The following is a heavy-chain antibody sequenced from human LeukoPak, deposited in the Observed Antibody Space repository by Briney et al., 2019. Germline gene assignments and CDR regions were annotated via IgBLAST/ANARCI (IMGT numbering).Heavy chain of an antibody. J-gene: IGHJ4*02. CDR1: GFTFSGYN. CDR3: ARSYGDYFPLDY. Sequence: GGSLRLSCAASGFTFSGYNMNWVRQAPGKGLEWVSSISSSSSYIYYADSVKGRFTISRDNAKNSLYLQMNSLRAEDTAVYYCARSYGDYFPLDYWGQGTLVTVSS. CDR2: ISSSSSYI. D-gene: IGHD4-17*01. V-gene: IGHV3-21*01.